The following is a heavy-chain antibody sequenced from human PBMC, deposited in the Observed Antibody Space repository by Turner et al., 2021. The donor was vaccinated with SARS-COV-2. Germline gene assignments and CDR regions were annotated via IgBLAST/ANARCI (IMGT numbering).Heavy chain of an antibody. CDR1: GFPFSSYA. CDR2: ISGSGGST. J-gene: IGHJ4*02. CDR3: AKADRIMIVVVITLFDY. Sequence: EGQLFESGGGLVQPGGSLRPPWAASGFPFSSYAMSWVRQAPGKGLEWVSAISGSGGSTYYADSVKGRFTISRDNSKNTLYLQMNSLRAEDTAVYYCAKADRIMIVVVITLFDYWGQGTLVTVSS. D-gene: IGHD3-22*01. V-gene: IGHV3-23*01.